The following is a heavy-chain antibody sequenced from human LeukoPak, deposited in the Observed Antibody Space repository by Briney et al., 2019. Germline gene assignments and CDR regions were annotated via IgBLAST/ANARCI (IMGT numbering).Heavy chain of an antibody. Sequence: EASVKVSCKASGYSFTGYYMHWVRQAPGQGLEWMGWINPHSGDTGYAQKFQGRVTMTRDMSITTTYMELTRLRSDDTAFYYCARWDGYSSSPHYWRQVSLVTVSS. V-gene: IGHV1-2*02. CDR3: ARWDGYSSSPHY. CDR2: INPHSGDT. CDR1: GYSFTGYY. J-gene: IGHJ4*02. D-gene: IGHD6-13*01.